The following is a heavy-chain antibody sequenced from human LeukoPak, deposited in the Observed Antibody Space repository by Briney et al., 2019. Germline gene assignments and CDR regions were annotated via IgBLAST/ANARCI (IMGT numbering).Heavy chain of an antibody. CDR1: GFTISTYW. V-gene: IGHV3-7*01. CDR2: INQDGSKK. CDR3: ARTVAAADSY. J-gene: IGHJ4*02. D-gene: IGHD6-13*01. Sequence: GGSLRLSCTASGFTISTYWMSWVRQAPGKGLEWVANINQDGSKKYYVDSVKGRFTISRDNVKNSVYLQMNSLRAEDTAVYSCARTVAAADSYWGRGTLVTVSS.